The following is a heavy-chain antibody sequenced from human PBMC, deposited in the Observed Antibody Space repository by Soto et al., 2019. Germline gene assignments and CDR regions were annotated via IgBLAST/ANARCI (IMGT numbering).Heavy chain of an antibody. J-gene: IGHJ4*02. Sequence: EVQLVESGGGLVKPGGSLRLSCAASGFTFSSYSMNWVRQAPGKGLEWVSSISSSSSYIYYAYSVKGRFTISRYNAKNSLYLQMNSLRAEDTAVYYCARAISGYLDWGQGTLVTVSS. V-gene: IGHV3-21*01. CDR3: ARAISGYLD. CDR2: ISSSSSYI. D-gene: IGHD3-22*01. CDR1: GFTFSSYS.